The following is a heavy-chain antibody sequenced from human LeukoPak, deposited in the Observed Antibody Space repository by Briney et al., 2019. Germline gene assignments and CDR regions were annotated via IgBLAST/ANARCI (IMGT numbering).Heavy chain of an antibody. Sequence: GGSLRLSCEASGFKFNTYWMSWVRQAPGKGLEWVANINHDGTKMYYADSVKGRFSVFRDNAKDSMFLQINTLRVEDTAVYYCAREPPYCDDGDCDSNHYGDDFWYLDLWGRGTLVTVSS. CDR3: AREPPYCDDGDCDSNHYGDDFWYLDL. CDR1: GFKFNTYW. J-gene: IGHJ2*01. D-gene: IGHD2-21*02. CDR2: INHDGTKM. V-gene: IGHV3-7*01.